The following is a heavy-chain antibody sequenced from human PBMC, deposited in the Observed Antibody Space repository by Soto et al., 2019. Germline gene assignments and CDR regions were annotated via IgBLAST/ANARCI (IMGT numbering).Heavy chain of an antibody. CDR2: ISYDGSHK. CDR1: TFTFSSYA. V-gene: IGHV3-30*18. J-gene: IGHJ6*02. CDR3: AKELEFGELSITYYYYGMDV. D-gene: IGHD3-10*01. Sequence: QVQLVESGGGVVQPGESLRLSCAASTFTFSSYAMHWVRQAPGKGLEWVAVISYDGSHKYSAGSVKGRFTISRDNSKNTLYLQMNSLRAEDTAVYYCAKELEFGELSITYYYYGMDVWGQGTTVTVSS.